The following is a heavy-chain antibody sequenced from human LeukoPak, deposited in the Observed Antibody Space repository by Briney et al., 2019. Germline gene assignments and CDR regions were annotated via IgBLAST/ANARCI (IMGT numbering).Heavy chain of an antibody. V-gene: IGHV1-8*01. D-gene: IGHD2-2*01. CDR1: GYTFTSYD. J-gene: IGHJ5*02. CDR2: MNPSSGNT. CDR3: ARAEVGCSSTSCYLNWFDP. Sequence: ASVKVSRKASGYTFTSYDINWVRQATGQGLEWMGWMNPSSGNTGYAQKFQGRVTMTRNTSISTAYMELSSLRSEDTAVYYCARAEVGCSSTSCYLNWFDPWGQGTLVTVSS.